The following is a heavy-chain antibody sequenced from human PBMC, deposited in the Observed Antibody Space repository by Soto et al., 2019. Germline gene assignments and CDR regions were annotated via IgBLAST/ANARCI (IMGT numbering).Heavy chain of an antibody. Sequence: ASVKVSCKASGYTFTSYYMHWVRQAPGQGLEWMGIINPSGGSTSYAQKFQGRVTMTRDTSTSTVYMELSSLGSEDTAVYYCARAPYYDFWSGYLLDYYGMDVWGQGTTVTVSS. D-gene: IGHD3-3*01. CDR2: INPSGGST. CDR1: GYTFTSYY. J-gene: IGHJ6*02. CDR3: ARAPYYDFWSGYLLDYYGMDV. V-gene: IGHV1-46*01.